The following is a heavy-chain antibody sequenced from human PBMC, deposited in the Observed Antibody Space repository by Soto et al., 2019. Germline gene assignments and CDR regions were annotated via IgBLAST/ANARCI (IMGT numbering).Heavy chain of an antibody. D-gene: IGHD3-22*01. CDR3: ASRKYYYDSSGYFGY. V-gene: IGHV1-3*01. CDR2: INAGNGNT. CDR1: GYTFTSYA. Sequence: ASVKVSCKASGYTFTSYAMHWVRQAPGQRLEWMGWINAGNGNTKYSQKFQGRVTITADESTSTAYMELSSLRSEDTAVYYCASRKYYYDSSGYFGYWGQGTLVTVSS. J-gene: IGHJ4*02.